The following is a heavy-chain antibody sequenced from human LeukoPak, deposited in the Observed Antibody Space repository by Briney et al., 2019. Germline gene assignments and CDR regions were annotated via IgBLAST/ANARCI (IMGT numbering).Heavy chain of an antibody. Sequence: GESLKLSCKGSGYTLTTYWIRRVRQPPGKSLECMGCTHPRDSDTKYSPSFQGPFTISADKSISTAYLQWSSLKASDTAMYYCARGYSGYYFYYGMDVWGQGTTVIVSS. CDR1: GYTLTTYW. J-gene: IGHJ6*02. V-gene: IGHV5-51*01. CDR2: THPRDSDT. D-gene: IGHD5-12*01. CDR3: ARGYSGYYFYYGMDV.